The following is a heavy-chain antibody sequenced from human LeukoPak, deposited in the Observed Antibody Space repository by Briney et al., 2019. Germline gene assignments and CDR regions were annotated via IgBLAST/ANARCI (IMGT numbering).Heavy chain of an antibody. Sequence: WGSLRLSGAASGFTFSSYWMSWVRQAPGKGLEWVARIKSNGDGGTTEYAAPVKGRFTISRDDSKNTLHLQMNSVKTEDTAVYYCTTLRSGYWEYNDYYMDVWGKGTTVTISS. J-gene: IGHJ6*03. CDR3: TTLRSGYWEYNDYYMDV. CDR2: IKSNGDGGTT. D-gene: IGHD3-3*01. V-gene: IGHV3-15*01. CDR1: GFTFSSYW.